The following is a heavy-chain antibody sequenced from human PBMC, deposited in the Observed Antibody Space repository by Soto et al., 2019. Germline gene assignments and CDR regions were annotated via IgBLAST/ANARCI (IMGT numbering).Heavy chain of an antibody. J-gene: IGHJ4*02. D-gene: IGHD3-3*01. Sequence: QITLNESGPTQVKPRQTLTLTCTFSGFSLTTSGVCVGWIRQSPGKAPEWLALIYWDDDKRYSPSLKSRLTITKDTSKNQVVLTMADLDPADTATFYCAHRVLRTVFGLVTTTAIYFDFWCQGTPVAVSS. CDR2: IYWDDDK. CDR3: AHRVLRTVFGLVTTTAIYFDF. V-gene: IGHV2-5*02. CDR1: GFSLTTSGVC.